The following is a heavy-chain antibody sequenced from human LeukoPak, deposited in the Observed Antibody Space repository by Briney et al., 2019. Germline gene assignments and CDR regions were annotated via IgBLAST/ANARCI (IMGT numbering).Heavy chain of an antibody. J-gene: IGHJ4*02. V-gene: IGHV1-2*02. Sequence: ASVKVSCKTSGYSFXGXYMHWXXXXPGXGLEWMGWINPKNGGTNYPQKFQGRVTMTTDTSVGTAYMELSSLASDDTAVYYCARRGAYFDYWGQGTLVTVSS. CDR1: GYSFXGXY. CDR2: INPKNGGT. CDR3: ARRGAYFDY.